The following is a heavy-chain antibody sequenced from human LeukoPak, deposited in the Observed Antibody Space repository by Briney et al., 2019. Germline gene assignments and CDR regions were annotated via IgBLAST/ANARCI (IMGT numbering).Heavy chain of an antibody. J-gene: IGHJ4*02. Sequence: GGSLRLSCVASGFTFSSYAMHWVRQAPGKGLEWVAVISYDGSNKYYADSVKGRFTISRDNSKNTLYLQMNNLRAEDTAVYYCARDLGYGGNPRYYFDYWGQGTLVTVSS. CDR3: ARDLGYGGNPRYYFDY. CDR1: GFTFSSYA. V-gene: IGHV3-30-3*01. CDR2: ISYDGSNK. D-gene: IGHD4-23*01.